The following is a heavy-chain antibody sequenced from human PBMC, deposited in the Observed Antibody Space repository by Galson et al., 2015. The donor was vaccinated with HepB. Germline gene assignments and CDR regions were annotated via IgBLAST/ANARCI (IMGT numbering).Heavy chain of an antibody. CDR2: ISAYNGNT. V-gene: IGHV1-18*04. CDR3: ARVGYYDSSGLSLYYYYGMDV. CDR1: GYTFTSYG. Sequence: SVKVSCKASGYTFTSYGISWVRQAPGQGLEWMGWISAYNGNTNYAQKLQGRVTMTTDTSTSTAYMELRSLRSDDTAVYYCARVGYYDSSGLSLYYYYGMDVWGQGTTVTVSS. D-gene: IGHD3-22*01. J-gene: IGHJ6*02.